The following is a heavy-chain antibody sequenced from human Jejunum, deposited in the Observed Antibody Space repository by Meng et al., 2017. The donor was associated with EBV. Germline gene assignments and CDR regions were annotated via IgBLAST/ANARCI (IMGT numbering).Heavy chain of an antibody. D-gene: IGHD3-16*01. V-gene: IGHV3-23*01. CDR3: AKLTDS. Sequence: GGGVVHPGWSLSLSCAGSGFTFRSATMIWVRQAPGKGLEWVSAISGNGGSTYYADSVKGRFTISRDNSKNTLCLQMNSLRADDTAVYYCAKLTDSWGQGTLVTVSS. CDR2: ISGNGGST. J-gene: IGHJ4*02. CDR1: GFTFRSAT.